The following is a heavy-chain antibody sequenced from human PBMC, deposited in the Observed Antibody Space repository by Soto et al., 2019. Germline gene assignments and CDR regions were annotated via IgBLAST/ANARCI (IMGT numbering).Heavy chain of an antibody. CDR3: ARSFGVAAAGPFDY. J-gene: IGHJ4*02. V-gene: IGHV3-23*01. CDR1: GFTFSSYA. D-gene: IGHD6-13*01. CDR2: ISGSGGST. Sequence: GGSLRLSCAASGFTFSSYAMSWVRQAPGKGLEWVSAISGSGGSTYYADPVKGRSTISRDNSKNTLYLQMNSLRAEDTAVYYCARSFGVAAAGPFDYWGQGTLVTVSS.